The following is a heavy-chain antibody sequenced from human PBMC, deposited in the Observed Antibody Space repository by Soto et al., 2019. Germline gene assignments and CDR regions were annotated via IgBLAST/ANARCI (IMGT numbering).Heavy chain of an antibody. J-gene: IGHJ6*02. V-gene: IGHV1-2*04. CDR2: INPKSGGT. CDR3: ARGDSTDCSNGVCSFFYNHDMDV. CDR1: GYSFTDYH. D-gene: IGHD2-8*01. Sequence: ASVKVSCKASGYSFTDYHIHWVRQAPGQGLEWLGRINPKSGGTSTAQQFRGWVTMTTDTSISTASMELTRLTSDDTAIYYCARGDSTDCSNGVCSFFYNHDMDVWGQGTTVTVSS.